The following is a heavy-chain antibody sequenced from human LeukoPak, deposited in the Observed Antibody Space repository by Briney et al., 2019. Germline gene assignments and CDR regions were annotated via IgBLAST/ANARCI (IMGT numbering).Heavy chain of an antibody. CDR3: ARSFSGSSSWTTVDY. Sequence: GSSVKVSCKASGGTSSSYAISWVRQASGQGLEWMGGIIPIFGTANYAQKFQGRVTITADESTSTAYMELSSLRSEDTAVYYCARSFSGSSSWTTVDYWGQGTLVTVSS. D-gene: IGHD6-13*01. CDR1: GGTSSSYA. V-gene: IGHV1-69*01. CDR2: IIPIFGTA. J-gene: IGHJ4*02.